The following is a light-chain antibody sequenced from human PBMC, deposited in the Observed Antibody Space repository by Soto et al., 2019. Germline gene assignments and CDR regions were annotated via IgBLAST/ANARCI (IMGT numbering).Light chain of an antibody. J-gene: IGLJ2*01. V-gene: IGLV2-23*02. CDR3: CPYVGRSNYVV. Sequence: QSVLTQPASVSGSPGQSITISCTGTSSDVGSYNLVSWYQQHPGKAPKLMIYEVSNRPSGVSNRFSGSKSGNMASLTISGLPAEAEDDYYFCPYVGRSNYVVFGSGTQLTVL. CDR1: SSDVGSYNL. CDR2: EVS.